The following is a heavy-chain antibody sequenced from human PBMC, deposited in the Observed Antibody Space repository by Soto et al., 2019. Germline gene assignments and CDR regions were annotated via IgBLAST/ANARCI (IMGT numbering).Heavy chain of an antibody. V-gene: IGHV3-21*01. D-gene: IGHD6-19*01. J-gene: IGHJ5*02. CDR2: ISSSSSYI. Sequence: EVQLVESGGGLVKPGGSLRLSCAASGFTFSSYSMNWVRQAPGKGLEWVSSISSSSSYIYYADSVKGRFTISRDNAKNSLYLQMNSLRVEDTAVYYCARQAVADWFDPWGQGTLVTVSS. CDR1: GFTFSSYS. CDR3: ARQAVADWFDP.